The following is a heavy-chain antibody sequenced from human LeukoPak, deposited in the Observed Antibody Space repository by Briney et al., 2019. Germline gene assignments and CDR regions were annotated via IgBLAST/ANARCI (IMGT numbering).Heavy chain of an antibody. CDR2: LNPNSGKT. CDR3: ARGRPGLAAAGTYDF. Sequence: ASVKVSCKASGYTFTSSDINWLGQATGQGPEWMGWLNPNSGKTGYAQKFQGRATLTHDTATSTAYMELSNLRFEDTAVYYCARGRPGLAAAGTYDFWGQGTLITVSS. D-gene: IGHD6-13*01. CDR1: GYTFTSSD. J-gene: IGHJ4*02. V-gene: IGHV1-8*01.